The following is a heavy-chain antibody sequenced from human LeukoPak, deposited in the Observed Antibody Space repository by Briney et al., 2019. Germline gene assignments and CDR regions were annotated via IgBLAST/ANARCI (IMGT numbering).Heavy chain of an antibody. CDR3: ARDIVVVPAAPKSYFYYYYGMDV. J-gene: IGHJ6*02. CDR2: INHSGST. Sequence: SETLSLTCAVYGGSFSGYYWSWIRQPPGKGLEWIGEINHSGSTNYNPSLKSRVTISVDTSKNQFSLKLSSVTAADTAVYYCARDIVVVPAAPKSYFYYYYGMDVWGQGTTVTVSS. CDR1: GGSFSGYY. D-gene: IGHD2-2*01. V-gene: IGHV4-34*01.